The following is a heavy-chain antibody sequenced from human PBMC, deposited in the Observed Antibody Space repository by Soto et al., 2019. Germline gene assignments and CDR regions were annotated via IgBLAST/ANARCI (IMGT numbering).Heavy chain of an antibody. CDR1: GFTFSSYS. Sequence: GGSLRLSCAASGFTFSSYSMNWVRQAPGKGLEWVSSISSSSSYIYYADSVKGRFTISRDNAKNSLYLQMNSLRAEDTAVYYCARDGIAARMAPANYYFDYWGQGTLVTVSS. V-gene: IGHV3-21*01. J-gene: IGHJ4*02. D-gene: IGHD6-6*01. CDR2: ISSSSSYI. CDR3: ARDGIAARMAPANYYFDY.